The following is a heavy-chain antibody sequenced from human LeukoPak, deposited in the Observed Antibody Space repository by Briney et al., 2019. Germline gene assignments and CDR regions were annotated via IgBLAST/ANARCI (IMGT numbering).Heavy chain of an antibody. J-gene: IGHJ4*02. Sequence: ASVKVSCKASGITFTSYYIHWVRQAPGRGREWMGKINPSGTITTYAPKYQGRVTVTKDTSTNTVYMELSSLRSDDTAVYYCALIAPPHNWGQGTLVTVSS. CDR2: INPSGTIT. CDR3: ALIAPPHN. CDR1: GITFTSYY. D-gene: IGHD6-13*01. V-gene: IGHV1-46*01.